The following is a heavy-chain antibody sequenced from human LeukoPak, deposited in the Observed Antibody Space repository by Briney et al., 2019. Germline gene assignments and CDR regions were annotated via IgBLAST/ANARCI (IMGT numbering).Heavy chain of an antibody. D-gene: IGHD3-10*01. CDR3: ARGGGITMVRGVINLDYYYYYMDV. CDR2: ISSGTSYI. CDR1: GFIFSGYW. V-gene: IGHV3-21*01. Sequence: GGSLRLSCAASGFIFSGYWLHWVRQAPGQGLEWVSSISSGTSYIYYADSVKGRFTISRDSAKNSLYLQMNSLRAEDTAVYYCARGGGITMVRGVINLDYYYYYMDVWGKGTTVTISS. J-gene: IGHJ6*03.